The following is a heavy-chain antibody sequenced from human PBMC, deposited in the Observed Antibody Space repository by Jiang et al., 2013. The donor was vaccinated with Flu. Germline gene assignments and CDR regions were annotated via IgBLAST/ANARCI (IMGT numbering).Heavy chain of an antibody. CDR3: ANSAYSSSWPNWFDP. CDR2: IIPIFGTA. V-gene: IGHV1-69*01. J-gene: IGHJ5*02. Sequence: SWVRQAPGQGLEWMGGIIPIFGTANYAQKFQGRVTITADESTSTAYMELSSLRSEDTAVYYCANSAYSSSWPNWFDPWGQGTLVTVSS. D-gene: IGHD6-13*01.